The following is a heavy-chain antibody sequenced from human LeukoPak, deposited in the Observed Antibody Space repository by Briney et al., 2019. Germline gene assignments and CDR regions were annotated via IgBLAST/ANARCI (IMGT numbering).Heavy chain of an antibody. CDR1: GFTFTRSA. CDR2: IQYDGDNK. CDR3: AKRWDSTWSYFDL. Sequence: PGGSLRLSCVASGFTFTRSAMHGVRQAPGKGLEWVAFIQYDGDNKYYADSVKGRFTISRDDSQNTLYLQMNSLTVEDTAAYYCAKRWDSTWSYFDLWGQGTLVTVSS. D-gene: IGHD1-26*01. V-gene: IGHV3-30*02. J-gene: IGHJ4*02.